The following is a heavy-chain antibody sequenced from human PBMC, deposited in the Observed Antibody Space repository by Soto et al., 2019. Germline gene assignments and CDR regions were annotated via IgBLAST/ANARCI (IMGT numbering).Heavy chain of an antibody. Sequence: EQLQESGPGMVKPSETLSLTCSVSGGSIRSYYWSWIRQPPGKGLEWIAYIHYTGTTDYNPSLESRVTISIDTSENQFSLKVTSVTAADTAVYYCAAQSTSVAFDIWGHGTVVTVSS. V-gene: IGHV4-59*08. CDR2: IHYTGTT. CDR1: GGSIRSYY. J-gene: IGHJ3*02. D-gene: IGHD4-17*01. CDR3: AAQSTSVAFDI.